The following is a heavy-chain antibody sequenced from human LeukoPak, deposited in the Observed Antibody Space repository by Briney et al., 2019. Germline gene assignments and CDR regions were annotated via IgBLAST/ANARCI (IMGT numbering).Heavy chain of an antibody. V-gene: IGHV3-30*04. CDR2: ISYDGSNK. J-gene: IGHJ6*02. CDR3: ARGGIAAAGLMDV. CDR1: GFTFSSYA. Sequence: PGRSLRLSCAASGFTFSSYAMHWVRQAPGKGLEWVAVISYDGSNKYYADSVKGRFTISRDNSKNTLYLQMNSLRAEDTAVYYCARGGIAAAGLMDVWGQGTTGTVSS. D-gene: IGHD6-13*01.